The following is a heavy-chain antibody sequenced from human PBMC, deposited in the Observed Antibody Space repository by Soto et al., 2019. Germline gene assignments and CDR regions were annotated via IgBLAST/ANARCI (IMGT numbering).Heavy chain of an antibody. J-gene: IGHJ4*02. CDR3: ALAVAGPTATGY. CDR1: GLTLSSYW. CDR2: INSEGGSA. Sequence: AGGSLRLSCAASGLTLSSYWMHSVRPAPGKGLVWVSRINSEGGSASYAGAVKGRLTISRDNGKSAVDLEMNSRRAEGTAVYYCALAVAGPTATGYWGQGTLVTVSS. D-gene: IGHD6-19*01. V-gene: IGHV3-74*01.